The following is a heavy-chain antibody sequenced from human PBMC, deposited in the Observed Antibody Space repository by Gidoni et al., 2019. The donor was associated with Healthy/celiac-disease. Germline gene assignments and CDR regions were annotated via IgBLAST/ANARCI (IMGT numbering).Heavy chain of an antibody. Sequence: QVQLQESGPGLVKPSQTLSLTCPVSGGSISSGDYYWSWIRQPPGKGLEWIGYIYYSGSTYYNPALKSRVTISVDTSKNQFSLKLSSVTAADTAVYYCARATPLFLEWLYWGQGTLVTVSS. J-gene: IGHJ4*02. V-gene: IGHV4-30-4*01. CDR1: GGSISSGDYY. CDR2: IYYSGST. CDR3: ARATPLFLEWLY. D-gene: IGHD3-3*01.